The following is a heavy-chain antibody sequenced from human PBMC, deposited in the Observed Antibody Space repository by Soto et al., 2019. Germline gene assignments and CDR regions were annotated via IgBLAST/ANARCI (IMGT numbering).Heavy chain of an antibody. Sequence: QITLKESGPTLVKPTQTLTLTCTFSGFSLSTPAVGVGWIRQPPGKALAWLALIYWDDDERYSPSLKIRLTITKDTSKNHVVLTMTNMDPVDTGTYYCAHSRFGSSGGSCYFHWGQGTLVTVSS. V-gene: IGHV2-5*02. CDR2: IYWDDDE. CDR3: AHSRFGSSGGSCYFH. CDR1: GFSLSTPAVG. J-gene: IGHJ4*02. D-gene: IGHD2-15*01.